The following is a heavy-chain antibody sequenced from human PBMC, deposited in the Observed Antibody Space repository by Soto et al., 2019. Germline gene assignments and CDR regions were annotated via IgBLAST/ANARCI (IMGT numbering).Heavy chain of an antibody. J-gene: IGHJ4*01. D-gene: IGHD1-26*01. CDR1: GFTFSNYW. V-gene: IGHV3-74*01. CDR3: ASSTGGVSTWPTTY. Sequence: EVQLVESGGALVQPGGSLRLSCAASGFTFSNYWMHWVRQARGKGMVWISRMNSDGSNTVYADAVQGRFTISRDNAKNTPYLQMNALRSEETAMYNSASSTGGVSTWPTTYRGHGTMVTVSS. CDR2: MNSDGSNT.